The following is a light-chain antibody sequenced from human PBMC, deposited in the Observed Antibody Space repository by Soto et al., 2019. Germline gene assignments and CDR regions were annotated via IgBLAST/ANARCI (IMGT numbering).Light chain of an antibody. CDR2: DAS. J-gene: IGKJ4*01. Sequence: DIQMTQSPSSLSASVGDRVTISCQASQDITNYLNWYQQKPGKAPRLLIYDASNLETGVPSRLNGSGSGTDFTFTITSLQPGDIATYYCQHCHTLPLTFGGGTKVDI. CDR3: QHCHTLPLT. V-gene: IGKV1-33*01. CDR1: QDITNY.